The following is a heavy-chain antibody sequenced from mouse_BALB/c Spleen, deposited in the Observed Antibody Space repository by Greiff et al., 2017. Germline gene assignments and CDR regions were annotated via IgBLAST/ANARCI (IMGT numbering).Heavy chain of an antibody. CDR3: ARDSSGSSFAY. CDR1: GYSITSGYY. V-gene: IGHV3-6*02. J-gene: IGHJ3*01. D-gene: IGHD3-1*01. CDR2: ISYDGSN. Sequence: ESGPGLVKPSQSLSLTCSVTGYSITSGYYWNWIRQFPGNKLEWMGYISYDGSNNYNPSLKNRISITRDTSKNQFFLKLNSVTTEDTATYYCARDSSGSSFAYWGQGTLVTVSA.